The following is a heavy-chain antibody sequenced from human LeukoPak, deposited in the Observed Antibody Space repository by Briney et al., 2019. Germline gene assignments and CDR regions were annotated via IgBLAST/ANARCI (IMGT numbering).Heavy chain of an antibody. CDR3: ARDRTIFGVVIIAGY. CDR2: ISAYNGNT. Sequence: ASVKVSCKASGYTFTSYGISWVRQAPGQGVEWMGWISAYNGNTNYAQKLQGRVTMTTDKSTSTAYMELRSLRSDDAAVYYCARDRTIFGVVIIAGYWGQGTLVTVSS. CDR1: GYTFTSYG. D-gene: IGHD3-3*01. V-gene: IGHV1-18*01. J-gene: IGHJ4*02.